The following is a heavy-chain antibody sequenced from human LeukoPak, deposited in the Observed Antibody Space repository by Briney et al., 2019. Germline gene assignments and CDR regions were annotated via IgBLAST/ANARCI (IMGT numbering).Heavy chain of an antibody. CDR3: ARDFGSGSYNY. Sequence: ASVKVSCKASGGTLITHIISWVRQAPGQGLEWMGWISSYNGNTNYAQKLQGRVTMTSDTPTSTAYMELRSLRSDDTAVYYCARDFGSGSYNYWGQGTLVTVSS. CDR1: GGTLITHI. D-gene: IGHD3-10*01. CDR2: ISSYNGNT. J-gene: IGHJ4*02. V-gene: IGHV1-18*01.